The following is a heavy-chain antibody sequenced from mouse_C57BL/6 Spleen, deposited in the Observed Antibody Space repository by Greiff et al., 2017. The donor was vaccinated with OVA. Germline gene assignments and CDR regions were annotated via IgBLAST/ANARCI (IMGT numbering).Heavy chain of an antibody. Sequence: VQLQQSGAELVRPGASVSLSCKASGYTFTDYYINWVKQRPGQGLEWIARIYPGSGNTYYNEKFKSKATLTTEKSSSTAYMQLSSLTSEDSAVYFCARWNYDYDGFAYWGQGTLVTVSA. CDR1: GYTFTDYY. J-gene: IGHJ3*01. CDR3: ARWNYDYDGFAY. V-gene: IGHV1-76*01. D-gene: IGHD2-4*01. CDR2: IYPGSGNT.